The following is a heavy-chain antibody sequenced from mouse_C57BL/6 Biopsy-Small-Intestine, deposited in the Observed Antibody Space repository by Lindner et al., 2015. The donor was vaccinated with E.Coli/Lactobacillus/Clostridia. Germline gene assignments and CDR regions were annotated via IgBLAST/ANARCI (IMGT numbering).Heavy chain of an antibody. CDR1: GYPFSNYY. D-gene: IGHD2-2*01. J-gene: IGHJ2*01. V-gene: IGHV1S22*01. CDR3: TRGVLNGYGYYFDY. CDR2: INPSSGRT. Sequence: SVKVFCKASGYPFSNYYMHWVRQAPGQGLEWMGVINPSSGRTNYAQKFQGKITMTSDTSTSTVSMELSSLRSEDTAVYYCTRGVLNGYGYYFDYWGQGTLVTVSS.